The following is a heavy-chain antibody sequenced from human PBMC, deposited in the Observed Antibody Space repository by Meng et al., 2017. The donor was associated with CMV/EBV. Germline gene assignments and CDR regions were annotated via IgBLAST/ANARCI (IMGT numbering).Heavy chain of an antibody. CDR2: IIPIFGTA. V-gene: IGHV1-69*12. J-gene: IGHJ5*02. CDR3: AREGGIVVVPAAPGWFDP. Sequence: VPLGQSGAEVKRPGSWVKVSCKASGSTFSSYAISWVRQAPGQGLEWMGGIIPIFGTANYAQKFQGRVTITADESTSTAYMELSSLRSEDTAVYYCAREGGIVVVPAAPGWFDPWGQGTLVTVSS. CDR1: GSTFSSYA. D-gene: IGHD2-2*01.